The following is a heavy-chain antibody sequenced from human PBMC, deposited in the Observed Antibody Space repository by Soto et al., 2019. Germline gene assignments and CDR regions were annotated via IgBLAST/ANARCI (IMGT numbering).Heavy chain of an antibody. Sequence: SETLSLSCAVYGGSFSDYYWTWIRQPPGKGLEWIGEINHSGSTNYNPSLKSRLTISVDTSKNQFSLKLSSVTAADTAVYYCARGEVVVVVAAKTNYRYPIDVWGKGTPVT. V-gene: IGHV4-34*01. CDR1: GGSFSDYY. D-gene: IGHD2-15*01. J-gene: IGHJ6*03. CDR3: ARGEVVVVVAAKTNYRYPIDV. CDR2: INHSGST.